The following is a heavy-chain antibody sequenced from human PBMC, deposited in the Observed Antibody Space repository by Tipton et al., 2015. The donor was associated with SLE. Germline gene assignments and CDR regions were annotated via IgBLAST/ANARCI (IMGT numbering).Heavy chain of an antibody. CDR1: GGSISSGGHS. D-gene: IGHD6-19*01. Sequence: TLSLTCAVSGGSISSGGHSWSWIRQPPGKGLEWIGYIYHSGSTYYNPSLKSRVTISVDRSKNQFSLKMSSVTAADPAVYFCAMSYSSGWFFDYWGKGTLVTVSS. J-gene: IGHJ4*02. V-gene: IGHV4-30-2*01. CDR3: AMSYSSGWFFDY. CDR2: IYHSGST.